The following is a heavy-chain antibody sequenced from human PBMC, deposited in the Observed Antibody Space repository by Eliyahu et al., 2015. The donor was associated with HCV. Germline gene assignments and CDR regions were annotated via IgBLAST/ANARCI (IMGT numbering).Heavy chain of an antibody. V-gene: IGHV3-30*02. D-gene: IGHD6-19*01. Sequence: QVQLVDSGGGVVRPGGSLTLSCXASGFNLNSYGMPWVRQAPGKGLEWVAYISKDESSKFFGDSVTGRFTISRDISKNMIQLHMTNLRPDDTGTYHCAKNGFTNGWPYYFDFWGVGTLVTVS. CDR2: ISKDESSK. CDR1: GFNLNSYG. CDR3: AKNGFTNGWPYYFDF. J-gene: IGHJ4*02.